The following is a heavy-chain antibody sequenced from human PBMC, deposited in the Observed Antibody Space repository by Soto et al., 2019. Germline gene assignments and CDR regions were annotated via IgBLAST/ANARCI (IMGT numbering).Heavy chain of an antibody. CDR1: GGSISSSSYY. Sequence: QLQLQESGPGLVKPSETLSLTCTVSGGSISSSSYYWGWIRQPPGKGLEWIGSIYYSGSTYYNPSRKRRVTISVDTSKNQFSLKLSSVTAADTAVYYCARQGSGRYYDFWSPKTGFDYWGQGTLVTVSS. J-gene: IGHJ4*02. D-gene: IGHD3-3*01. CDR3: ARQGSGRYYDFWSPKTGFDY. V-gene: IGHV4-39*01. CDR2: IYYSGST.